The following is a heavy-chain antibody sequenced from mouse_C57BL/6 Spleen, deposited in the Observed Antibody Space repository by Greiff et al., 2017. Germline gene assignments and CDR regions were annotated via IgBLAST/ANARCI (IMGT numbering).Heavy chain of an antibody. CDR2: IYPRNSDT. J-gene: IGHJ3*01. V-gene: IGHV1-5*01. CDR3: TRGSNWAQAWFAY. CDR1: GYTFTSYW. D-gene: IGHD4-1*01. Sequence: EVQLVESGTVLARPGASVKMSCKTSGYTFTSYWMHWVKQRPGQGLEWIGAIYPRNSDTSYNQKFKGKAKLTAVTSASTAYMELSSLTNEDSAVYYCTRGSNWAQAWFAYWGQGTLVTVSA.